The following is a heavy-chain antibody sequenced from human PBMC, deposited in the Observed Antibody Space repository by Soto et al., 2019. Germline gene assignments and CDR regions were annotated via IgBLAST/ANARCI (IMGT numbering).Heavy chain of an antibody. J-gene: IGHJ4*02. D-gene: IGHD6-19*01. Sequence: ASVKVSCKASGYTFTSYYMHWVRQAPGQGLEWMGIINPSGGSTSYAQKFQGRVTMTRDTSTSTVYMELSSLRSEDTAVYYCARDRVSEHDNGWPQGSWGQGTQVTVSS. CDR1: GYTFTSYY. CDR2: INPSGGST. CDR3: ARDRVSEHDNGWPQGS. V-gene: IGHV1-46*01.